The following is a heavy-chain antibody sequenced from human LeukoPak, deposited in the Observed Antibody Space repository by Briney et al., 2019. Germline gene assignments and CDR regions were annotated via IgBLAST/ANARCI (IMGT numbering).Heavy chain of an antibody. CDR2: ISTSGST. Sequence: SETLSLTCTVSGGSISSSIYSWNWIRQPAGKGLEWIGRISTSGSTNYNPSLMSRVTISVDTSKNQFSLRLSSVTAADTAVYYCARGWQQLVTTLDYWGQGTLVTASS. D-gene: IGHD6-13*01. V-gene: IGHV4-61*02. J-gene: IGHJ4*02. CDR3: ARGWQQLVTTLDY. CDR1: GGSISSSIYS.